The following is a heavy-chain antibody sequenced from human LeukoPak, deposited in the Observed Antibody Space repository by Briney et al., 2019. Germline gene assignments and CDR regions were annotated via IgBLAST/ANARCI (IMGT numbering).Heavy chain of an antibody. CDR2: ISGSGGST. Sequence: GGSLRLSYAASGFTFSSYAMSWVRQAPGKGLEWVSAISGSGGSTYYADSVKGRFTISRDNSKNTLYLQMNSLRAEDTAVYYCANNYYGSGSYYPFTPGPFDYWGQGTLVTVSS. D-gene: IGHD3-10*01. CDR1: GFTFSSYA. J-gene: IGHJ4*02. CDR3: ANNYYGSGSYYPFTPGPFDY. V-gene: IGHV3-23*01.